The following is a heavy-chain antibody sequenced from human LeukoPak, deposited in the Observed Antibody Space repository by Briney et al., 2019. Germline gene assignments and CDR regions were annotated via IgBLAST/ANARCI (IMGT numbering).Heavy chain of an antibody. D-gene: IGHD6-6*01. V-gene: IGHV4-34*01. CDR1: GGSFSGYY. Sequence: PSETLSLTCAVYGGSFSGYYWSWIRQPPGKGLEWIGEINHSGSTNYNPSLKSRVTISVDTSKNQFSLKPSSVTAADTAVYYCARDRGPLSGQLVFDYWGQGTLVTVSS. CDR2: INHSGST. J-gene: IGHJ4*02. CDR3: ARDRGPLSGQLVFDY.